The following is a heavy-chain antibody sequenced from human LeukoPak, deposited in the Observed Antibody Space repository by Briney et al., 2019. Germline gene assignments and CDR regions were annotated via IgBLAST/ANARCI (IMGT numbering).Heavy chain of an antibody. D-gene: IGHD4-11*01. CDR2: ISYDGSNK. J-gene: IGHJ4*02. CDR3: ASNYGG. CDR1: GFTFSSYG. Sequence: GGSLRLSCAASGFTFSSYGMHWVRQAPGKGLEWVAVISYDGSNKYYADSVKGRFTISRDNSKNTVYLQMNSLRAEDTAVYYCASNYGGWGQGTLVTVSS. V-gene: IGHV3-30*03.